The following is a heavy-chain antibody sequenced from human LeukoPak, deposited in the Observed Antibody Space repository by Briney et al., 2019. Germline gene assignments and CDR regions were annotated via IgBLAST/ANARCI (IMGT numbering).Heavy chain of an antibody. CDR3: ARSLDTAMAH. D-gene: IGHD5-18*01. CDR1: GYTFTSFY. CDR2: INPRSGDT. V-gene: IGHV1-2*02. Sequence: ASVKVSCKASGYTFTSFYMHWVRQAPGQGLEWMGWINPRSGDTNYTQKFQGRVTMTRDTSISTAYMELSRLTSDDTAVYYCARSLDTAMAHWGQGTLVTVSS. J-gene: IGHJ4*02.